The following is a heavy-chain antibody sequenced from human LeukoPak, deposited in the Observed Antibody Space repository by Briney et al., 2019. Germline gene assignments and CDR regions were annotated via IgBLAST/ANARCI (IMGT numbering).Heavy chain of an antibody. V-gene: IGHV3-30*02. J-gene: IGHJ4*02. CDR2: LRYDGSNK. CDR3: AKRGFGLYSYGSDYFDY. Sequence: GGSLRLSCAASGFTFSSYGMHWVRQAPGKGLEWVALLRYDGSNKYYADSVKGRFTISRDNSKNTLYLQMNSLRAEDTAVYYCAKRGFGLYSYGSDYFDYWGQGTLVTVSS. D-gene: IGHD5-18*01. CDR1: GFTFSSYG.